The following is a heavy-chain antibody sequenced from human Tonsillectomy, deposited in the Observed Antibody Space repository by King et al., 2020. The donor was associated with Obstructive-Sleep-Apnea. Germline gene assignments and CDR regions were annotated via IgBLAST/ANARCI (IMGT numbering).Heavy chain of an antibody. J-gene: IGHJ4*02. V-gene: IGHV3-48*04. CDR1: GFTFSSYS. Sequence: VQLVESGGGLVQPGGSLRLSCAASGFTFSSYSMNWVRQAPGKGLEWVSYISSSSSTIYYADSVKGRFPISRDNAKNSLYLQMNSLRAEDTAVYYCARQYSSSLYYFDYWGQGTLVTVSS. D-gene: IGHD6-6*01. CDR3: ARQYSSSLYYFDY. CDR2: ISSSSSTI.